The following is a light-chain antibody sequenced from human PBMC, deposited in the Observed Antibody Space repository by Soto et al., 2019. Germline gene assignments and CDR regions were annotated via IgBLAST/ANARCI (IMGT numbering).Light chain of an antibody. CDR1: SSDVGAYNL. CDR2: EVT. V-gene: IGLV2-14*01. J-gene: IGLJ1*01. Sequence: QSALTQPASVSGSPGQSITISCTGTSSDVGAYNLVSWYQHLPDKAPKLIISEVTNRPSGVSDRFSGSKSGNTASLTISGLQAEDEADYCCASLTTTNFVFGSGTKLTVL. CDR3: ASLTTTNFV.